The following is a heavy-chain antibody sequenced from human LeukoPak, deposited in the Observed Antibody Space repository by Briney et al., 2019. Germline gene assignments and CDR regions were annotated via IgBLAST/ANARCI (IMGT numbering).Heavy chain of an antibody. Sequence: GESLKISRKGPGYSFTSYWISWVRQIPGKGLEWMGRIDPSDSYTNYSPSFQGHVTISADKSISTAYLQWSSLKASDTAMYYCARRGYDILTGYSPGQYYFDYWGQGTLVTVSS. J-gene: IGHJ4*02. D-gene: IGHD3-9*01. CDR3: ARRGYDILTGYSPGQYYFDY. CDR1: GYSFTSYW. CDR2: IDPSDSYT. V-gene: IGHV5-10-1*01.